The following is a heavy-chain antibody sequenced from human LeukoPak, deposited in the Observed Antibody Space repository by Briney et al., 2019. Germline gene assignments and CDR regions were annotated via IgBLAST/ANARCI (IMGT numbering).Heavy chain of an antibody. CDR1: GFAFSNYY. Sequence: GGSLRLSCAASGFAFSNYYMLWVRQATGKCLEWVSAINTAADTYYPDSVKGRFTISRENAKSSLYLQMNSLRVGDTAVYYCVRAPPGTGWLIDHWGQGTQVAVSS. D-gene: IGHD6-19*01. CDR3: VRAPPGTGWLIDH. J-gene: IGHJ4*02. V-gene: IGHV3-13*04. CDR2: INTAADT.